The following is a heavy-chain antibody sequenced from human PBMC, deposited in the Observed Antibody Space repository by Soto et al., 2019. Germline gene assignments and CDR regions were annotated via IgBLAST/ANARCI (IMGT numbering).Heavy chain of an antibody. Sequence: QVQLVQAGAEVKKPGASVKVSCKASGYTVTSYGISWVRQAPGQGLEWMGWISAHNGNTKYAQKVQGRVTMTTDTSTSTDYMELRSLRSDDTAVYYCARDLAAGMIDYWGQGTLVTVSS. J-gene: IGHJ4*02. CDR2: ISAHNGNT. CDR3: ARDLAAGMIDY. D-gene: IGHD6-13*01. CDR1: GYTVTSYG. V-gene: IGHV1-18*01.